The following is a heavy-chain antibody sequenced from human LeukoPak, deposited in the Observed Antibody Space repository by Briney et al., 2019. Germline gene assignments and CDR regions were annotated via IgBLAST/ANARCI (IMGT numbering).Heavy chain of an antibody. J-gene: IGHJ4*02. V-gene: IGHV1-18*01. Sequence: ASVKVSCKASGYTFTSYGISWVRQAPGQGLEWMGWISAYNGNTNYAQKLQGRVTMTTDTSTSTAYMELSSLRSEDTAVYYCATLVHPWVYDSSQFDYWGQGTLVTVSS. CDR3: ATLVHPWVYDSSQFDY. D-gene: IGHD3-22*01. CDR1: GYTFTSYG. CDR2: ISAYNGNT.